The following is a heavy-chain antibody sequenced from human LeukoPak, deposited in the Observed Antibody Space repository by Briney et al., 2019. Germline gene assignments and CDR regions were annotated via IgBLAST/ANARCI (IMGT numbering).Heavy chain of an antibody. D-gene: IGHD3-3*01. V-gene: IGHV3-13*01. CDR1: GLAFSSFD. CDR3: AAFGDSIY. J-gene: IGHJ4*02. CDR2: IGHAGDT. Sequence: GGSLRLSCGASGLAFSSFDMHWVRQASGKGLEWVSAIGHAGDTYYADSVKGRFTISREDAKNYFFLQMNSLRAGDTAVYFCAAFGDSIYCGQGTLGTVSS.